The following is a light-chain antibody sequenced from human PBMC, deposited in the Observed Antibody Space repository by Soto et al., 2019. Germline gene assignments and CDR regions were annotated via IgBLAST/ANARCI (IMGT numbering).Light chain of an antibody. V-gene: IGLV2-11*01. CDR3: SSYVGSNFHVL. CDR1: SSDVGGYNY. CDR2: DVD. J-gene: IGLJ2*01. Sequence: QSALTQPRSVSGSPGQSVTISCTGTSSDVGGYNYVSWYQQHPGKAPKLLVYDVDKRPSGVPDRFSGSKSGNTASLTVSGLQAEDEADYYCSSYVGSNFHVLFGGGTKLTVL.